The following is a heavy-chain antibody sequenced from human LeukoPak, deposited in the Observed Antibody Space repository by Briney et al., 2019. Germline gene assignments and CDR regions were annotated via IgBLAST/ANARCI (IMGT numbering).Heavy chain of an antibody. CDR1: GGSISSYY. V-gene: IGHV4-4*07. D-gene: IGHD6-13*01. Sequence: PSETLSLTCTVSGGSISSYYWSWIGQPAGKGREWIGRIYTSGSTNYNPSLKRRVTISVDKSKNQFSLKLSSVTAADTAVYYCARASIAAADTVWFDPWGQGTLVTVSS. CDR3: ARASIAAADTVWFDP. J-gene: IGHJ5*02. CDR2: IYTSGST.